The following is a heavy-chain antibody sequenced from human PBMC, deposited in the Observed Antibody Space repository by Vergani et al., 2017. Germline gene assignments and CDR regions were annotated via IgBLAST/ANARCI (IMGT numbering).Heavy chain of an antibody. Sequence: QVRLQESGPGLVKPSETLSLTCAVYGGSFSGYYWSWIRQPPGKGLEWIGEINHSGSTNYNPSLKSRVTISVDTSKNQFSLKLRSVTAADTAVYFCARGMYRDEASTGYRLEGMDIWGQGTTVTISS. V-gene: IGHV4-34*10. CDR1: GGSFSGYY. D-gene: IGHD3-9*01. J-gene: IGHJ6*02. CDR3: ARGMYRDEASTGYRLEGMDI. CDR2: INHSGST.